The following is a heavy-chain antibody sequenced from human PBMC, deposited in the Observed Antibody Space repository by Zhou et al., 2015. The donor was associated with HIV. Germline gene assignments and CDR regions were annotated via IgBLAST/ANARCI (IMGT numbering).Heavy chain of an antibody. J-gene: IGHJ4*02. Sequence: QVQLEQSGAEVKKPGSSVKVSCKVSGGPFSSYAVNWVRQARGQGLEWMGVIIPAFGNPNYAQKFQGRVTISADRSTDIIYMELSGLKSEDTGVYYCAKSDAAQVSRPDYWGQGTPVTVSS. CDR2: IIPAFGNP. D-gene: IGHD2-15*01. V-gene: IGHV1-69*06. CDR1: GGPFSSYA. CDR3: AKSDAAQVSRPDY.